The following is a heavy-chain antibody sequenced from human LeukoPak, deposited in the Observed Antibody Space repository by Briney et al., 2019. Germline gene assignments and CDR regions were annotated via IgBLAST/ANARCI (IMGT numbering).Heavy chain of an antibody. Sequence: ASVKLSCKASGYTFTGDYMNWVRQAPGQGLEWMSWINPNGGATNYAHSFQGRVSITRDTSISTAYMELSRLRSDDAAVYYCASGLVATFTDSCSMDVWGQGTTVTVSS. J-gene: IGHJ6*02. CDR3: ASGLVATFTDSCSMDV. D-gene: IGHD5-12*01. CDR2: INPNGGAT. V-gene: IGHV1-2*02. CDR1: GYTFTGDY.